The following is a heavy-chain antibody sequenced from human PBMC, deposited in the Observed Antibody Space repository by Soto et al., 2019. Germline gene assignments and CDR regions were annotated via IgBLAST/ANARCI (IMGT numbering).Heavy chain of an antibody. D-gene: IGHD4-4*01. CDR3: ARAPLIRWQQPVTLAARNQVYSGYFDF. CDR1: GFTFSGYT. Sequence: PRLSCAASGFTFSGYTMHWVRQAPGKGLDWVAVISYDGSITHYADSVKGRFTISRDNSRKTLYLRMNSLRVDDTAVYYCARAPLIRWQQPVTLAARNQVYSGYFDFWGQGTLVTVSS. J-gene: IGHJ4*02. CDR2: ISYDGSIT. V-gene: IGHV3-30-3*01.